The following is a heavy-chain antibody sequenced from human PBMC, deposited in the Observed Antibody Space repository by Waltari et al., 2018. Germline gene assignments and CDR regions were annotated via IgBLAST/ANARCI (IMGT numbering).Heavy chain of an antibody. CDR2: IIPILGTA. V-gene: IGHV1-69*14. J-gene: IGHJ4*02. D-gene: IGHD6-6*01. CDR1: GGTFSSYA. Sequence: QVQLVQSGAEVKKPGSSVKVSCKASGGTFSSYAISWVRQAPGQGLEWMGGIIPILGTANYAQKCQGRGTITADKSTSTAYMELSSLRSEDTAVYDCARDTGVAARVFDYWGQGTLVTVSS. CDR3: ARDTGVAARVFDY.